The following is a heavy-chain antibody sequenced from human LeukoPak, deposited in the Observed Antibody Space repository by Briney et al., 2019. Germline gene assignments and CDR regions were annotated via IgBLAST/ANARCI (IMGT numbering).Heavy chain of an antibody. D-gene: IGHD1-26*01. J-gene: IGHJ2*01. Sequence: PSGTLSLTCAVSGGSISSSHWWSWVRQPPGQGLEWIGEIYHSGSTNYNPSLKSRVTISVDKSKNQFSLKLSSVTAADTAVYYCARAAESGAYWYFDLWGRGTLVTVSS. CDR1: GGSISSSHW. CDR2: IYHSGST. V-gene: IGHV4-4*02. CDR3: ARAAESGAYWYFDL.